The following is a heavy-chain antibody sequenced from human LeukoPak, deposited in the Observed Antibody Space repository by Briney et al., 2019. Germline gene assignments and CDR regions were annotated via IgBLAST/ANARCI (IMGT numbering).Heavy chain of an antibody. CDR3: AIFTAVAGFDY. CDR1: GFPFSSYR. V-gene: IGHV3-21*01. J-gene: IGHJ4*02. Sequence: GSLILSFAASGFPFSSYRMNWVRPAPGKGLEWVSSISSSSSYIYYEASGKGGFTISRKKDKKSLYLEMKSMEAEDTAVYYCAIFTAVAGFDYWGQGTLVTVSS. CDR2: ISSSSSYI. D-gene: IGHD6-19*01.